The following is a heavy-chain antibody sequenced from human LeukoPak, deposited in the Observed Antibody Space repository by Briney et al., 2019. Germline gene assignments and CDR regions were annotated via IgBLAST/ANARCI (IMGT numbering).Heavy chain of an antibody. D-gene: IGHD2-15*01. CDR1: GFTFSSYA. CDR3: AKEARYCSGDSCSWRYYFEY. CDR2: ISSNGGST. Sequence: PGGSLRLSCAASGFTFSSYAMHWVRQAPGKGLEYVSAISSNGGSTYYANSVKGRFTISRDNSKNTLYLQMNSLRAEDTALYYCAKEARYCSGDSCSWRYYFEYWGQGTLVTVSS. J-gene: IGHJ4*02. V-gene: IGHV3-64*01.